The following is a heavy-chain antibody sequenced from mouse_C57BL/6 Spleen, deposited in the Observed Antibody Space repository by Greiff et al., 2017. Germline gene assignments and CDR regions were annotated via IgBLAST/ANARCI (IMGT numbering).Heavy chain of an antibody. J-gene: IGHJ1*03. CDR1: GYTFTSYW. V-gene: IGHV1-69*01. Sequence: VQLQQPGAELVMPGASVQLSCKASGYTFTSYWMHWVKQRPGQGLEWIGELDPSDSYTNYNHKFKGKSTLTVDKSSSTAYMQLSSLTSEDSAVYYCARPGYDEYWYFDVWGTGTTVTVSS. CDR2: LDPSDSYT. CDR3: ARPGYDEYWYFDV. D-gene: IGHD2-2*01.